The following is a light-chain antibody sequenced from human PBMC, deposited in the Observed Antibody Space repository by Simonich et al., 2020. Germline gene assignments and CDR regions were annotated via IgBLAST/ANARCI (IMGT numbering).Light chain of an antibody. CDR3: MQALQTPYT. V-gene: IGKV2-28*01. CDR2: LGS. CDR1: QSLLHRNGYNY. Sequence: DIVMTQSPLSLPVTPGEPASISCRSSQSLLHRNGYNYLDWYLQKPGQSPQLLIYLGSNRASGVPERFSGSGSGTDFTLKISRVEAEDVGVYYGMQALQTPYTFGQGTKLEIK. J-gene: IGKJ2*01.